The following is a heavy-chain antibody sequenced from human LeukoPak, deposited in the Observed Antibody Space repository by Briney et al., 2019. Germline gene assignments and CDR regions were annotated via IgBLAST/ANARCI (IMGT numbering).Heavy chain of an antibody. CDR1: GYTFTSYA. V-gene: IGHV1-3*04. J-gene: IGHJ4*02. CDR2: INTGNGNT. Sequence: VASVKVSCKASGYTFTSYAMHWVRQAPGQRLEWMGWINTGNGNTKYSQKFQGRVTITRDTSASTAYMELSSLRSEDTAVYYCARDYPRQYYYDSSGYDYWGQGTLVTVSS. CDR3: ARDYPRQYYYDSSGYDY. D-gene: IGHD3-22*01.